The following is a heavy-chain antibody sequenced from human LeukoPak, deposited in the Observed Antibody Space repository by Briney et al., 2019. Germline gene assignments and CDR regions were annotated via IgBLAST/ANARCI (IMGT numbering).Heavy chain of an antibody. CDR1: GFISDDYD. D-gene: IGHD3-9*01. V-gene: IGHV3-20*04. Sequence: GGSLRLSCAASGFISDDYDIGWVRQAPGKGLEWVSGIYWNGGRTSYADSVGGRFTISRDHAKNSLYLQMNSLRAEDPAVYYCASTSYYDILTGYSGIDYWGQGTLVTVSS. CDR3: ASTSYYDILTGYSGIDY. CDR2: IYWNGGRT. J-gene: IGHJ4*02.